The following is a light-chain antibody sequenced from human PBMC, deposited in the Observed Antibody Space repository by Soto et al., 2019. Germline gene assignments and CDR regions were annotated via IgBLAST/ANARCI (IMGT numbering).Light chain of an antibody. Sequence: QSVLTQPPSASGSPGQSVTISCTGTSSDVGGYNYVSWYQQHPGKVPKLMIYEVNKRPSGVPDRFSGSKSGNTASLTVSGLQAEDEADYYCSSYGGSNNLVFGGGTKLTAL. CDR2: EVN. J-gene: IGLJ2*01. V-gene: IGLV2-8*01. CDR3: SSYGGSNNLV. CDR1: SSDVGGYNY.